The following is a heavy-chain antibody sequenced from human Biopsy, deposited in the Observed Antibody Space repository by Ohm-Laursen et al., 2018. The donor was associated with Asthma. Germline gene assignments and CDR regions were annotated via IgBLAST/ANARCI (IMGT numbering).Heavy chain of an antibody. CDR1: GGTFNTYV. D-gene: IGHD2-2*01. CDR2: INSVFGTT. V-gene: IGHV1-69*13. Sequence: ASVKDSCKSLGGTFNTYVIGWVRQAPGQGLEWMGGINSVFGTTTYPQKFQDRVTITADDSTSTVYMELSSLRSEDTAVYYCARKAGSCISRTCYSLDFWGQGTLVTASS. J-gene: IGHJ4*02. CDR3: ARKAGSCISRTCYSLDF.